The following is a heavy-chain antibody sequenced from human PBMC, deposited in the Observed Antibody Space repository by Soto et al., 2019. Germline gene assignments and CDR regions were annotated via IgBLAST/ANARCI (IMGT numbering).Heavy chain of an antibody. CDR3: ASAEYYDSSGYSHGAFDI. CDR1: GGSISSGYYY. V-gene: IGHV4-30-4*01. Sequence: PSETLSLTCTVSGGSISSGYYYWSWIRQPPGKGLEWIGYIYYIGSTYYNPSLKSRVTISVDTSKNQFSLKLSSVTAADTAVYYCASAEYYDSSGYSHGAFDIWGQGTMVTVSS. D-gene: IGHD3-22*01. J-gene: IGHJ3*02. CDR2: IYYIGST.